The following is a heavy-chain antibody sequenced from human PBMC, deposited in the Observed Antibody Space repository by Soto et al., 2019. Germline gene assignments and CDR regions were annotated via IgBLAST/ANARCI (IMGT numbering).Heavy chain of an antibody. CDR2: ISSSGGNT. J-gene: IGHJ6*02. D-gene: IGHD6-13*01. Sequence: EEHLLESGGGLVQPGGSLRLSCAASGFTFSDYAMTWVRQAPGNGLEWVSGISSSGGNTYYADSVKGRFTITRDNSKNTLSLQMDSLRAEDTAVYYCAKTGASSKTWYMWYYALDVWGQGTTVTVSS. CDR1: GFTFSDYA. V-gene: IGHV3-23*01. CDR3: AKTGASSKTWYMWYYALDV.